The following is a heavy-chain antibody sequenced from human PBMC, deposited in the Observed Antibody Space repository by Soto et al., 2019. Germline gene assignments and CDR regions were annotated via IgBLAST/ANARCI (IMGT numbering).Heavy chain of an antibody. CDR2: IYPGDSDT. J-gene: IGHJ6*02. D-gene: IGHD2-2*02. CDR3: ARQGCSSTSCYTGYYYYYYGMDV. V-gene: IGHV5-51*01. CDR1: GYSFTSYW. Sequence: GESLKISCKGSGYSFTSYWIGWVRQMPGKGLEWMGIIYPGDSDTRYSPSFQGQVTISADKSISTAYLQWSSLKASDTAMYYCARQGCSSTSCYTGYYYYYYGMDVWGQGTTVTVSS.